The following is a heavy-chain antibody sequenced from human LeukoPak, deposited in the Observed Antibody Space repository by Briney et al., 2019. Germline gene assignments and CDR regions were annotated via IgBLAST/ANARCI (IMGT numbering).Heavy chain of an antibody. CDR2: MYYSGST. D-gene: IGHD2-2*02. J-gene: IGHJ5*02. CDR3: ARHPPRDCSSSSCYKRWFDP. CDR1: GGSISSSDSY. Sequence: SETLSLTCTVSGGSISSSDSYWGWIRQPPGKGLEWIGSMYYSGSTYYNPSLKSRVTISVDTSKNQFSLKLSSVTAADTAVYYCARHPPRDCSSSSCYKRWFDPWGQGTLVTVSS. V-gene: IGHV4-39*01.